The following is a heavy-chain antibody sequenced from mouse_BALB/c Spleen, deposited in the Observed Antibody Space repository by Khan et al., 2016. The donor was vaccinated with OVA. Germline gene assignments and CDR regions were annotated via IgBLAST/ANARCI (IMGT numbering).Heavy chain of an antibody. V-gene: IGHV1-9*01. CDR2: ILPGSGRN. CDR3: ARGNYYGSSSWFGY. D-gene: IGHD1-1*01. CDR1: GYTFSSYW. Sequence: QVQLKQSGAELMKPGASVKISCKATGYTFSSYWIEWVKQRPGHGLEWIGEILPGSGRNNYNEKFKGKATFTADTSSNTAYMQLSNLTSDDSAVYYCARGNYYGSSSWFGYWGQVTLVTVSA. J-gene: IGHJ3*01.